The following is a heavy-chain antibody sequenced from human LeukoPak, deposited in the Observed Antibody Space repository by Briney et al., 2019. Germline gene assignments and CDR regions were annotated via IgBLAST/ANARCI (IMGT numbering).Heavy chain of an antibody. Sequence: PSETLSLTCAVSGGSISSYYWSWIRQPPGKGLEWIGYIYYSGSTNYNPSLKSRVTISVATSKDQFSLRLRFVPAGDTAVYYCASRTILFGEVDAFDIWGQGRMVTVSS. CDR2: IYYSGST. V-gene: IGHV4-59*08. CDR1: GGSISSYY. CDR3: ASRTILFGEVDAFDI. J-gene: IGHJ3*02. D-gene: IGHD3-10*01.